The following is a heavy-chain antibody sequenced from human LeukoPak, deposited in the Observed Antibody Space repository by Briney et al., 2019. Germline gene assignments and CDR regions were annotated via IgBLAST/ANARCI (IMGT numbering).Heavy chain of an antibody. CDR3: VRNAGNSDYDS. J-gene: IGHJ4*02. CDR2: IYHNGAT. D-gene: IGHD4-23*01. CDR1: GDSISNRNC. V-gene: IGHV4-4*02. Sequence: SETLSLTCVVSGDSISNRNCWTWVRQPPGKGLEWIGEIYHNGATNYKPSLKSRVTMSLDKSKNQFSLKLNSVTAADTAVYYCVRNAGNSDYDSWGQGTLVTVSS.